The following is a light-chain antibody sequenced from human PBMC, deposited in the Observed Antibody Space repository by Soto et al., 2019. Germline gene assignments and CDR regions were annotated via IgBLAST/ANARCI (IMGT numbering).Light chain of an antibody. Sequence: AIRMTQSPSSLSASTGDRVTITCRASQGISSYLAWYQQKPGKAPKLLIYAASTLQSGVPSRFSGSGSGTDFTLTISCLQSEDFATYYCQQLNSYSYTFGQGTKVDIK. V-gene: IGKV1-8*01. CDR2: AAS. CDR1: QGISSY. J-gene: IGKJ2*01. CDR3: QQLNSYSYT.